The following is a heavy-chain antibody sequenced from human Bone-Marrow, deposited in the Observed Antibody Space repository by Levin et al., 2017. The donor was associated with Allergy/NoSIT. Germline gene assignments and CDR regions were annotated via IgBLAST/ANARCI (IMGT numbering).Heavy chain of an antibody. J-gene: IGHJ6*02. CDR1: GFTFSYYD. D-gene: IGHD1-26*01. Sequence: GESLKISCAASGFTFSYYDMHWVRQGTGKVLEWVATIDTAGDTYYASSAHGRFTISRENAKTSFYLQMSGLTAGDTAVYYWAREGRERANTYYGMDVWGQGTTVSVSS. CDR2: IDTAGDT. CDR3: AREGRERANTYYGMDV. V-gene: IGHV3-13*01.